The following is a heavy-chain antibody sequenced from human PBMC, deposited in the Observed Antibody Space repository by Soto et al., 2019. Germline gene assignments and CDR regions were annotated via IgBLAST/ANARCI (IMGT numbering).Heavy chain of an antibody. CDR3: ARDYGGGSVLMVYAPGTY. CDR1: GYTFTSYY. V-gene: IGHV1-46*01. CDR2: INPSGGST. J-gene: IGHJ4*02. D-gene: IGHD2-8*01. Sequence: PWASVKVSCKASGYTFTSYYMHWVRQTPGQGLEWMGIINPSGGSTSYAQKFQGRVTMTRDTSTSTVYMELSSLRSEDTAVYYCARDYGGGSVLMVYAPGTYWGQGTLVTVSS.